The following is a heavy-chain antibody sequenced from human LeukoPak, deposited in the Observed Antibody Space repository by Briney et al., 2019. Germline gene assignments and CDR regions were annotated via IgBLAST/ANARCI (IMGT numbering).Heavy chain of an antibody. D-gene: IGHD3-3*01. Sequence: GASVKVSCKASGYTFTSYAMHWVRQASGQRLEWMGWINAGNGDTRYSQKLQGRVTITRDTSATTGYMELSSLTSEDTAVYYCAREDPIFGVVELDYWGQGTLATVSS. CDR3: AREDPIFGVVELDY. V-gene: IGHV1-3*01. CDR2: INAGNGDT. CDR1: GYTFTSYA. J-gene: IGHJ4*02.